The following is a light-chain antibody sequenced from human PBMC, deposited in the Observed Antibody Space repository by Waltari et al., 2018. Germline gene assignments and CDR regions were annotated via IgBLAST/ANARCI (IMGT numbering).Light chain of an antibody. CDR2: DVS. CDR1: SSDVGYYNY. V-gene: IGLV2-11*01. J-gene: IGLJ1*01. Sequence: QSALTQPRSVSGSPGQSVTISCTGTSSDVGYYNYVSWYQQHPGKAPKVIIYDVSKRPSGVPDRFSGSKSGNPASLTISGLQAEDEADFYCCSYATRSYVFGTGTKLTVL. CDR3: CSYATRSYV.